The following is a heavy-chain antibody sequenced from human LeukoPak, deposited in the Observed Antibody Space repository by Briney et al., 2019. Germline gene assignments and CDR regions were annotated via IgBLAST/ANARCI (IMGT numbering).Heavy chain of an antibody. D-gene: IGHD4-11*01. CDR2: INSDGSST. Sequence: GGSLRLSCAASRFTFSSYWMHWVRQAPGKGLVWVSRINSDGSSTSYADSVKGRFTISRDNAKNTLYLQMNSLRAEDTAVYYCARATIYSNYYFDYWGQGTLVTVSS. CDR3: ARATIYSNYYFDY. V-gene: IGHV3-74*01. CDR1: RFTFSSYW. J-gene: IGHJ4*02.